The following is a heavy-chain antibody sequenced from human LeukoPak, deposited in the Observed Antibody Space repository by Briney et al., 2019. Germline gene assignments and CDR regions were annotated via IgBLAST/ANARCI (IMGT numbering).Heavy chain of an antibody. CDR1: GGSISSHY. J-gene: IGHJ5*02. V-gene: IGHV4-59*11. CDR3: ARVSSGYYYSGRVLTRSNWFDP. D-gene: IGHD3-22*01. Sequence: PSETLSLTCTVSGGSISSHYWSWIRQPPGKGLEWIGYIYYSGSTNYNPSLKSRVTISVDTSKNQFSLKLSSVTAADTAVYYCARVSSGYYYSGRVLTRSNWFDPWGQGTLVTVSS. CDR2: IYYSGST.